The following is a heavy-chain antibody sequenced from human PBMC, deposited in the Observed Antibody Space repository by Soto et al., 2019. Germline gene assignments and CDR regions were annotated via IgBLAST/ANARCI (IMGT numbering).Heavy chain of an antibody. CDR2: TIPILGTA. CDR3: ARGRRWYYCVRSGYHWFVGR. D-gene: IGHD3-22*01. Sequence: VQLVPTGAEVKKPGSSVKFSCKASGGTFSSYAISWGRQAPGQWIACMGGTIPILGTANYAQKLRGRVTITADEFKSIASMELSRMRVEDTGVFYSARGRRWYYCVRSGYHWFVGRCGRGSLVTVSS. J-gene: IGHJ2*01. V-gene: IGHV1-69*01. CDR1: GGTFSSYA.